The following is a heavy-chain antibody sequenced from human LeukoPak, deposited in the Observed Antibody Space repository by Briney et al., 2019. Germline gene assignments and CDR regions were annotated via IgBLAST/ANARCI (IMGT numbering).Heavy chain of an antibody. Sequence: PSETLSLTCAVSGGSISSSNWWSWVRQPPGKGLEWIGEIYHSGSTNYNPSLKSRVTISVDKSKNQFSLKLSSVTAADTAVYYCARAAGYSSSWYRDYFDYWGQGTLVTVSS. V-gene: IGHV4-4*02. CDR3: ARAAGYSSSWYRDYFDY. J-gene: IGHJ4*02. CDR2: IYHSGST. D-gene: IGHD6-13*01. CDR1: GGSISSSNW.